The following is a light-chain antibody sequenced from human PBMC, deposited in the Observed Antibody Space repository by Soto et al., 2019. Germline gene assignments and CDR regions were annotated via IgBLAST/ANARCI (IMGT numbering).Light chain of an antibody. CDR2: YDS. CDR1: NIGSKS. Sequence: SYELTQPPSVSGAPGKTARITCGGNNIGSKSVHWYQQKPGQAPVLVIYYDSDRPSGIPERFSGSNSGNTATLTISRVEAGDEADYYCQVWDSSSDHPVFGTGTKLTVL. J-gene: IGLJ1*01. CDR3: QVWDSSSDHPV. V-gene: IGLV3-21*04.